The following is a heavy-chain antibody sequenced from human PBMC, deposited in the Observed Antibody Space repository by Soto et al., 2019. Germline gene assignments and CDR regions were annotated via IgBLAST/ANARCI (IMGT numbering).Heavy chain of an antibody. D-gene: IGHD2-15*01. Sequence: PXGSLRLSCSASGFTYSSYPMSWVRKAPGKGREWVSAISGSGGSTYYADSVKGRFTISRDNSKNTLYLQMNSLRAEDTAVYYCAKDSYCSGGSCYSTFDYWGQGHLVTVSS. V-gene: IGHV3-23*01. CDR1: GFTYSSYP. CDR2: ISGSGGST. CDR3: AKDSYCSGGSCYSTFDY. J-gene: IGHJ4*02.